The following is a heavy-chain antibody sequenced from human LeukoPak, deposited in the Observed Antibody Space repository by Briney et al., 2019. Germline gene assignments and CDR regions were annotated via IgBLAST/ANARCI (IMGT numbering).Heavy chain of an antibody. J-gene: IGHJ4*02. Sequence: GGSLKLSRAASGFTFDDYGMSWVRQAPGKGLEWVSGINWNGGSTGYADSVKGRFTISRDNAKNSLYLQMNSLRAEDTALYYCARGFSSGFPFDYWGQGTLVTVSS. CDR2: INWNGGST. D-gene: IGHD6-19*01. CDR3: ARGFSSGFPFDY. CDR1: GFTFDDYG. V-gene: IGHV3-20*04.